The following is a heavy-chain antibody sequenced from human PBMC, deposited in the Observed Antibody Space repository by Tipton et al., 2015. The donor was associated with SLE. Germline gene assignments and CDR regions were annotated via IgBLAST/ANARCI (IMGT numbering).Heavy chain of an antibody. D-gene: IGHD3-16*01. J-gene: IGHJ4*02. Sequence: SLRLSCSASGFTFSSYAMHWVRQAPGKGLEYVSAISSNGGSTYYADSVKGRFTISRDNAKNSLYLQMNSLRAEDTAVYYCARDRAGEVDYWGQGTLVPVSS. CDR3: ARDRAGEVDY. CDR2: ISSNGGST. CDR1: GFTFSSYA. V-gene: IGHV3-64*04.